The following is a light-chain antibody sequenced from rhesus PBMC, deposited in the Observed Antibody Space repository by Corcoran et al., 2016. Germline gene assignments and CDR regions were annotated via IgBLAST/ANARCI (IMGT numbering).Light chain of an antibody. V-gene: IGKV1-22*01. CDR3: LQYSSSPWT. CDR1: QSISSW. J-gene: IGKJ1*01. CDR2: KAA. Sequence: DIQMTQPPSSLSASVGDTVTITCRASQSISSWLDWYQQKPGQAPKLLIYKAASLQSGVPSRFSGSGSGTDFTLTISSLQPEGLATYYCLQYSSSPWTFGQWTKVEIK.